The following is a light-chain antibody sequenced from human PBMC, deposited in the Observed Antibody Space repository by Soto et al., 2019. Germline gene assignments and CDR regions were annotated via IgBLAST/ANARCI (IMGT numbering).Light chain of an antibody. J-gene: IGKJ5*01. CDR1: QSVSSY. V-gene: IGKV3-11*01. CDR2: DAS. CDR3: QQRSNWPPIT. Sequence: DIVFTQSPATLSLSPGERATLSCRASQSVSSYLAWYQQKPGQAPRLLIYDASNRATGISARFSGSGSGTDFTLTISSLEPEDFAVYYCQQRSNWPPITFGQGTRLEI.